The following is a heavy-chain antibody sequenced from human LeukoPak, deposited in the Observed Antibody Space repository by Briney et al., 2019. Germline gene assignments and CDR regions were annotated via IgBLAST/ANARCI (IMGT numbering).Heavy chain of an antibody. CDR2: IYSGDTT. D-gene: IGHD1-1*01. CDR1: GFTVSSYY. V-gene: IGHV3-53*01. Sequence: GGSLRLSCAASGFTVSSYYMSWVRQAPGKGLEWVSVIYSGDTTSYADSVKGRFTISRDNSKNTLYLQMNSLRAEDTAVYYCARSAPGTTAVFDYWGQGTLVTVSS. J-gene: IGHJ4*02. CDR3: ARSAPGTTAVFDY.